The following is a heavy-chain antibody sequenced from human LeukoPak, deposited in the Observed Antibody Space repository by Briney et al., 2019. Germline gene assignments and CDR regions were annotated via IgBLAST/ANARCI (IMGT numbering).Heavy chain of an antibody. CDR1: GGSISSSSYY. CDR2: IYYSGST. CDR3: AREGYYYVSGSSYFDY. D-gene: IGHD3-10*01. J-gene: IGHJ4*02. Sequence: SETLSLTCTVSGGSISSSSYYWGWIRQPPGKGLEWIGSIYYSGSTYYNPSLKSRVTISVDTSKNQFSLKLSSVTAADTAVYYCAREGYYYVSGSSYFDYWGQGTLVTVSS. V-gene: IGHV4-39*07.